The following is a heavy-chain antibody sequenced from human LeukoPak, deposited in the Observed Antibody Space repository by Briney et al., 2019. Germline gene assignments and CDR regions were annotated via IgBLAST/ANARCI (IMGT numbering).Heavy chain of an antibody. CDR3: AKDRYSGSYYFDY. V-gene: IGHV3-23*01. J-gene: IGHJ4*02. D-gene: IGHD1-26*01. Sequence: GASLRLSCAASGFTFSSYAMNWVRQAPGKGLEWVSAISGNGCSTYYADSVKGRFTISRDNSKNTLYLQMNSLRAEDTAVYYCAKDRYSGSYYFDYWGQGTLVTVSS. CDR2: ISGNGCST. CDR1: GFTFSSYA.